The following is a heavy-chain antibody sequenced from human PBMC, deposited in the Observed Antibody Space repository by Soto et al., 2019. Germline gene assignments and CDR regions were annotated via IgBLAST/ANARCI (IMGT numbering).Heavy chain of an antibody. D-gene: IGHD6-19*01. CDR3: ATSVAVPAFEY. V-gene: IGHV4-4*02. J-gene: IGHJ4*02. CDR2: IHHSGNT. CDR1: GMSISTNNW. Sequence: QVQLQESGPGLLKPSGTLSLTCDVSGMSISTNNWWSWVRQPPGKGLEWIGEIHHSGNTNYNPSLKSRVTISVDKSKIQFSLNLSSMTAADTAVYYCATSVAVPAFEYWGQGTLVTVSS.